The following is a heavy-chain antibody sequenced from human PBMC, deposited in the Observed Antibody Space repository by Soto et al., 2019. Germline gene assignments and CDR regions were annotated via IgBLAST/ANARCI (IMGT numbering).Heavy chain of an antibody. J-gene: IGHJ4*02. Sequence: QVQLVESGGGVVQPGRSLRLSCAASGFNFSSYAMHWVRQAPGKGLVWVAVISYDGSNKYYADSVKGRFTISRDNSKNTLYLQMNSLRAEDTAVYYCARVPSRGATAITFDYWGQGTLVTVSS. V-gene: IGHV3-30-3*01. CDR2: ISYDGSNK. D-gene: IGHD2-21*02. CDR1: GFNFSSYA. CDR3: ARVPSRGATAITFDY.